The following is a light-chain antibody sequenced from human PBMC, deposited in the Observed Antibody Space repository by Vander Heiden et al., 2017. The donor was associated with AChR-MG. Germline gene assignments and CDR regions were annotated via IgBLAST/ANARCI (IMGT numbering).Light chain of an antibody. V-gene: IGLV2-14*03. CDR2: DVS. Sequence: QPALTQPASVSGSAGQSCTISCTGTSSDVGGYNDVSWYQQQPGKAPRLMIYDVSTRPSGVSNRFCGSKSGNTASLTISRVRAEDEADYYCSTYTSSSTLVVFGGGTKLTVL. CDR3: STYTSSSTLVV. J-gene: IGLJ2*01. CDR1: SSDVGGYND.